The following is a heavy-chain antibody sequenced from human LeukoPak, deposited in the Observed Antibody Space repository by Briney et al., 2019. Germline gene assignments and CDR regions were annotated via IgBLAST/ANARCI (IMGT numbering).Heavy chain of an antibody. V-gene: IGHV3-48*03. J-gene: IGHJ4*02. Sequence: GGSLRLSCAASGFTFSNYEMNWVRQAPGKGLEWVSYISSSGSTIYYADSVKGRFTISRDNTMNSLYLQMTSVRAEDAAVYYCATQHYSSGWYYFDSWGQGTLDTVSS. D-gene: IGHD6-19*01. CDR2: ISSSGSTI. CDR1: GFTFSNYE. CDR3: ATQHYSSGWYYFDS.